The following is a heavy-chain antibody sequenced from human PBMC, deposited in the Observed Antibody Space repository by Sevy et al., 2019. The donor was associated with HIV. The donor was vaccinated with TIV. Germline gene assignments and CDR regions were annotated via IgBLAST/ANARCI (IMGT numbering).Heavy chain of an antibody. CDR1: GFTFSSYA. V-gene: IGHV3-23*01. J-gene: IGHJ5*02. CDR3: ARVGGWEVGSLDNWFDP. CDR2: IGGSGETT. Sequence: GGSLRLSCAASGFTFSSYAVTWVRQAPEKGLEWVSLIGGSGETTYYADSVRGRFTISSDNSKNTVYLQMNSRRAEDTAIYYCARVGGWEVGSLDNWFDPWGQGTLVTVSS. D-gene: IGHD1-26*01.